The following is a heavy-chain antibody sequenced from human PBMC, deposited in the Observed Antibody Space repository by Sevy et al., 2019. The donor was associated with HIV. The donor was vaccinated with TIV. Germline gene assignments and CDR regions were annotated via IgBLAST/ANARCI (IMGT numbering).Heavy chain of an antibody. CDR2: IRSKGNSYAT. CDR1: GFTFSGSA. D-gene: IGHD6-13*01. J-gene: IGHJ4*02. Sequence: GGSLRLSCAASGFTFSGSAMQWVRQASGKGLEWVGRIRSKGNSYATAYAASVKGRFTISRDDSKNTVYLQMNSLKTEDTAVYYCTRGGARDSSSWYDYFHSWGQGTLVTVSS. V-gene: IGHV3-73*01. CDR3: TRGGARDSSSWYDYFHS.